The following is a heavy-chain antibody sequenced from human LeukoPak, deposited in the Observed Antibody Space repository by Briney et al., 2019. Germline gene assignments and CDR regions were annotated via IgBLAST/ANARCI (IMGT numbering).Heavy chain of an antibody. CDR3: AREVQHYAGSVYDHDAFDI. V-gene: IGHV4-34*01. Sequence: SETLSLTCAVYGGSFSGYYWSWIRQPPGKGLEWIGEINHSGSTNYNPSLKSRVTISVDTSKNQFSLKLSSVTAADTAVYYCAREVQHYAGSVYDHDAFDIWGQGTMVTVSS. D-gene: IGHD3-22*01. CDR2: INHSGST. CDR1: GGSFSGYY. J-gene: IGHJ3*02.